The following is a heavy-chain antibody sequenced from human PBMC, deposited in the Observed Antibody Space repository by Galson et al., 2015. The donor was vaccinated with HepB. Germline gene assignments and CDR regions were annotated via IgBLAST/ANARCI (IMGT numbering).Heavy chain of an antibody. CDR3: AKEWFLSTGTTLDYFYYNMAV. CDR2: ISWNSGSI. Sequence: SLRLSCAASGFTFDDYAMHWVRQAPGKGLEWVSGISWNSGSIGYADSVKGRFTISRDNAKNSLYLQMNSLRAEDTALYYCAKEWFLSTGTTLDYFYYNMAVWCKGTTVTDSS. V-gene: IGHV3-9*01. J-gene: IGHJ6*03. CDR1: GFTFDDYA. D-gene: IGHD1/OR15-1a*01.